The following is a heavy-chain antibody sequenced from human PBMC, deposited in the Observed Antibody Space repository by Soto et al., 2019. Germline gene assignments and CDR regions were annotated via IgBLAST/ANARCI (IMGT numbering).Heavy chain of an antibody. CDR2: IGKGGDT. Sequence: GGSLRHSCAASGFTFSNYDMQWVRQVTGKGLEWVSSIGKGGDTHYADSVKGRFTLSRDNGMNSLYLQMNSLRAEDTAVYYCARGRPVPYWGQGTLVTVSS. V-gene: IGHV3-13*01. J-gene: IGHJ4*02. CDR1: GFTFSNYD. D-gene: IGHD3-10*01. CDR3: ARGRPVPY.